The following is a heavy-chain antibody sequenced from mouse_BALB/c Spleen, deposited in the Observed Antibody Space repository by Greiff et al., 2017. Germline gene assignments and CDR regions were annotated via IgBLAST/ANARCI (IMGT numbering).Heavy chain of an antibody. CDR2: ISSGGSYT. CDR3: TRDGEVRRYFDV. D-gene: IGHD2-14*01. J-gene: IGHJ1*01. V-gene: IGHV5-6-4*01. CDR1: GFTFSSYT. Sequence: EVQRVESGGGLVKLGGSLKLSCAASGFTFSSYTMSWVRQTPEKRLEWVATISSGGSYTYYPDSVKGRFTISRDNAKNTLYLQMSSLKSEDTAMYYCTRDGEVRRYFDVWGAGTTVTVSS.